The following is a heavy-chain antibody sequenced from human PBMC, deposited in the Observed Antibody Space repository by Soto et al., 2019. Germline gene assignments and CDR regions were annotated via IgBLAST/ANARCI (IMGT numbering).Heavy chain of an antibody. J-gene: IGHJ2*01. D-gene: IGHD2-21*01. Sequence: GGSLRLSCAASGFTFSSYAMHWVRQAPGKGLEWVAVISYDGSNKYYPDSVKGLFTISRHNCKNTLYLPMSSLRAEDGAVYFCDRDEFKVVKGWYFDLWGRGALVTVSS. CDR2: ISYDGSNK. V-gene: IGHV3-30*04. CDR3: DRDEFKVVKGWYFDL. CDR1: GFTFSSYA.